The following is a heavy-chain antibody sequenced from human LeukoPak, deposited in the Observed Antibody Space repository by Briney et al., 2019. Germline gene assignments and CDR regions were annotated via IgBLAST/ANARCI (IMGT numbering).Heavy chain of an antibody. D-gene: IGHD6-19*01. Sequence: GGSLRLSCAASGFTFSSYGMHWVRQAPGKGLEWVAFIRYDGSNKYYADSVKGRFTISRDNSKNTLYLQMNSLRAEDTAVYDCAKDPTYSSGWYYFDYWGQGTLVTVSS. J-gene: IGHJ4*02. CDR3: AKDPTYSSGWYYFDY. CDR1: GFTFSSYG. CDR2: IRYDGSNK. V-gene: IGHV3-30*02.